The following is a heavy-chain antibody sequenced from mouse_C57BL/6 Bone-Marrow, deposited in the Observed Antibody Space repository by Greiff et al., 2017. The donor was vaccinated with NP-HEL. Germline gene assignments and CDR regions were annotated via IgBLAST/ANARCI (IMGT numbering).Heavy chain of an antibody. CDR3: ARCPLYYYGSSYGYFDV. CDR2: FYPRVGSI. J-gene: IGHJ1*03. D-gene: IGHD1-1*01. Sequence: QVQLQQSGPELVKPGASVKFSCKASGYTFTSYDITWGKQRPGQGLDWLGWFYPRVGSIRYNEKFKCKATLTVDTSSSTAYMELHSLTSEDSAVYFCARCPLYYYGSSYGYFDVWGTGTTVTVSS. V-gene: IGHV1-85*01. CDR1: GYTFTSYD.